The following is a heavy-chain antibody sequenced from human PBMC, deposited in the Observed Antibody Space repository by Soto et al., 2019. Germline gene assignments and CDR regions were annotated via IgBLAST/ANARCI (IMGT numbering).Heavy chain of an antibody. V-gene: IGHV3-23*01. CDR1: GFTFSSYA. CDR2: ISGSGGST. D-gene: IGHD2-15*01. J-gene: IGHJ4*02. Sequence: GGSLRLSCAASGFTFSSYAMSWVRQAPGKGLKWVSAISGSGGSTYYADSVKGRFTISRDNSKNTLYLQMNSLRAEDTAVYYCAKGYCSGGSCYLEWPDYYFDDWGQGTLVTVSS. CDR3: AKGYCSGGSCYLEWPDYYFDD.